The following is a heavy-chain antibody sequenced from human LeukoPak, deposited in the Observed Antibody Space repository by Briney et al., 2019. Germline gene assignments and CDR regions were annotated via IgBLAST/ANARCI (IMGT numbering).Heavy chain of an antibody. CDR2: INPNSGGT. CDR3: ARDNGGTAMAYYYYYYMDV. Sequence: ASVKVSCKASGYTFTGYYMHWVRQAPGQGLEWMGWINPNSGGTNYAQKFQGRVTMTRDTSISTAYMELSRLRSDDTAVYYCARDNGGTAMAYYYYYYMDVWGKGTTVTISS. D-gene: IGHD5-18*01. V-gene: IGHV1-2*02. J-gene: IGHJ6*03. CDR1: GYTFTGYY.